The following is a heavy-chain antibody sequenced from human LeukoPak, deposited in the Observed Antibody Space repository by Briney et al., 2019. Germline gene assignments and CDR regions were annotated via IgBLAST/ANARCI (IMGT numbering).Heavy chain of an antibody. Sequence: GGSLRLSCAASGFTFDDYAMHWVRQAPGKGLEWVSGISWNSGSIGYADSVKGRFTISRDNAKNSLYLQMNSLRAEDTALYYCAKDYYDSTPGAFDIWGQGTMVTVSS. CDR3: AKDYYDSTPGAFDI. J-gene: IGHJ3*02. CDR1: GFTFDDYA. V-gene: IGHV3-9*01. CDR2: ISWNSGSI. D-gene: IGHD3-22*01.